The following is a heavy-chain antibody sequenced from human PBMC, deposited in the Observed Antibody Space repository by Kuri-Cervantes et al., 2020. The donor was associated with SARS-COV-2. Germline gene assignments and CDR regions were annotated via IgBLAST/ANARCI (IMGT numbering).Heavy chain of an antibody. CDR1: NASISSYY. CDR3: AKGSRRSVASLIFDY. CDR2: ISYSGENT. Sequence: ETLSLTCTVSNASISSYYWSWVRQAPGKGLEWVAIISYSGENTYYADSVKGRFTISRDNSKNTVYLQMNSLRAEDTAIYHCAKGSRRSVASLIFDYWGQGTLVTVSS. D-gene: IGHD5-12*01. J-gene: IGHJ4*02. V-gene: IGHV3-23*01.